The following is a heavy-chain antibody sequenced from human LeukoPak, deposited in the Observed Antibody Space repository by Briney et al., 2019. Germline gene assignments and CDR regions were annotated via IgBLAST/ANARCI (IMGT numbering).Heavy chain of an antibody. CDR2: INPNSGGT. J-gene: IGHJ5*02. D-gene: IGHD3-22*01. V-gene: IGHV1-2*02. CDR3: ARDRIRRYYYDSSGYYTP. Sequence: ASVKVSCKASGYTFIGYYMHWVRQAPGQWVEWMGWINPNSGGTNYAQKFQGRVTMTRDTSISTAYMELSRLRSDDTAVYYCARDRIRRYYYDSSGYYTPWGQGTLVTVSS. CDR1: GYTFIGYY.